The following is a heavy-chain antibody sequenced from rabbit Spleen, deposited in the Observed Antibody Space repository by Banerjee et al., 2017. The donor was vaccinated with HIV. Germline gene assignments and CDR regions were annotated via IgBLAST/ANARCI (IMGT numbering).Heavy chain of an antibody. Sequence: QSLEESGGDLVKPGASLTLTCTASGVSFSANSYMCWVRQAPGKGLEWIACIDTGSSGFTYVATWAKGRFAISKTSSTTVTLQMTRLTGADTATYYCARDTASSFSSYGMDLWGPGTLVTVS. CDR1: GVSFSANSY. CDR2: IDTGSSGFT. D-gene: IGHD8-1*01. V-gene: IGHV1S40*01. J-gene: IGHJ6*01. CDR3: ARDTASSFSSYGMDL.